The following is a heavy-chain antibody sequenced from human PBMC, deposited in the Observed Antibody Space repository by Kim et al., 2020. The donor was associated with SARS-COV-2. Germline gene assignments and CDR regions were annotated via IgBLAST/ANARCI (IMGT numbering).Heavy chain of an antibody. Sequence: QKFQGRVTITADESTSTAYMELSSLRSEDTAVYYCARVQFSDGGYEFFDYWGQGTLVTVSS. J-gene: IGHJ4*02. V-gene: IGHV1-69*01. CDR3: ARVQFSDGGYEFFDY. D-gene: IGHD5-12*01.